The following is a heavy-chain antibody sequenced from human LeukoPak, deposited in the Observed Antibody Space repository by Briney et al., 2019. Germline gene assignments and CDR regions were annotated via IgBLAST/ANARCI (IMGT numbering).Heavy chain of an antibody. CDR3: AMGSDYDSAFDI. CDR1: GYTFTSYD. CDR2: MNPNSRNT. J-gene: IGHJ3*02. V-gene: IGHV1-8*01. D-gene: IGHD3-16*01. Sequence: ASVKVSCKASGYTFTSYDINWVRQATGQGLEWMGWMNPNSRNTGYAQKFQGRVTMTRNTSISTAYMELSSLRSEDTAVYYCAMGSDYDSAFDIWGQGTMVTVSS.